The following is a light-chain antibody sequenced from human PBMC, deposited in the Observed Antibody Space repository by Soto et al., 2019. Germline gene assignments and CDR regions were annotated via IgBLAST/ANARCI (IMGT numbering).Light chain of an antibody. V-gene: IGLV2-14*01. Sequence: QSALTQPASVSGSPGQSITISCTGTSSDVGGYNYVSWYQQHPGKAPKLIIYDATNRPSGVSNRFSGSKSGNTASLTISGLQAEDEADYYCSSYTISSTWVFGGGTQLTVL. CDR2: DAT. CDR3: SSYTISSTWV. J-gene: IGLJ3*02. CDR1: SSDVGGYNY.